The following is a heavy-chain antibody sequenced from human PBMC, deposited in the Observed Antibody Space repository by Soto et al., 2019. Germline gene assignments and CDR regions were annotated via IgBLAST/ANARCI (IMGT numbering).Heavy chain of an antibody. CDR2: ISGSGGST. Sequence: EVQLLESGGGLVQPGGSLRLSCAASGFTFSSYAMSWVRQAPGKGLEWVSAISGSGGSTYHADSVKGRLTISRDNAKNTLYLQVNSLRAEDTAVYYCAKDLPRGRGGRFYYYDGMDVWGQGTTVTGSS. J-gene: IGHJ6*02. CDR3: AKDLPRGRGGRFYYYDGMDV. D-gene: IGHD1-26*01. V-gene: IGHV3-23*01. CDR1: GFTFSSYA.